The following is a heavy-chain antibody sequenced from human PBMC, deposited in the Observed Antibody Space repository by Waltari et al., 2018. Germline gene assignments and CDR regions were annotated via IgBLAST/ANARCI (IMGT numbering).Heavy chain of an antibody. CDR1: GFNFTLSG. J-gene: IGHJ4*02. V-gene: IGHV3-30*02. CDR3: VKGNEIDY. Sequence: QVHLVESGGGVVQPGGSLRLSCAAPGFNFTLSGMYGVRQAPGKGLEGVSVRSYDGSNENYADSVKGRFTMSRDNSKKMLYVQMNNLRAEDSAVYYCVKGNEIDYWGQGTLVTVSS. D-gene: IGHD1-1*01. CDR2: RSYDGSNE.